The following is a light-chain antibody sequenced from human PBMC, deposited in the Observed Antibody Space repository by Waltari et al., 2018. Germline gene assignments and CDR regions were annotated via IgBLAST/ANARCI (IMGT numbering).Light chain of an antibody. J-gene: IGLJ3*02. Sequence: QSALTQPPSASGSPGQSVTISCTATSGDVGSYVSWYQQHPGRAPKVLIFEVTKRPSGVPHRFAGSGSGNTASVTVAGLQAEDEDDYYCSTYAGNDKLVFGGGTKVTVL. CDR2: EVT. CDR3: STYAGNDKLV. V-gene: IGLV2-8*01. CDR1: SGDVGSY.